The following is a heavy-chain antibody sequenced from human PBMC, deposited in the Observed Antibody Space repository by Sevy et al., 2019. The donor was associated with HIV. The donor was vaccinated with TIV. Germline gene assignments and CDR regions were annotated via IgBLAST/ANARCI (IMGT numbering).Heavy chain of an antibody. CDR2: ISGNGGRT. D-gene: IGHD2-21*01. CDR1: GFTFSSYA. CDR3: GKEAVANAFDI. Sequence: GGSLRLSCAASGFTFSSYAMSWVRQAPGKGLEWVSEISGNGGRTYYADSVKGRFTISRDNSKNTLYLQMNSLRAEDKAVNYFGKEAVANAFDIWGQGTMVTVSS. J-gene: IGHJ3*02. V-gene: IGHV3-23*01.